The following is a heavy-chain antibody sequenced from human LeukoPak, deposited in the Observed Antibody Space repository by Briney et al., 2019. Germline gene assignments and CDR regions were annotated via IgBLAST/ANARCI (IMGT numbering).Heavy chain of an antibody. CDR3: ARDLAGAGY. D-gene: IGHD3-10*01. Sequence: GGSPRLACAASGFTFSSYAMHWVRQAPGKGLEWVAAISYDGSNKYYADSVKGRFTISRDNSKNTLYLQMNSLRAEDTAVYYCARDLAGAGYWGQGTLVTVSS. CDR2: ISYDGSNK. CDR1: GFTFSSYA. V-gene: IGHV3-30*04. J-gene: IGHJ4*02.